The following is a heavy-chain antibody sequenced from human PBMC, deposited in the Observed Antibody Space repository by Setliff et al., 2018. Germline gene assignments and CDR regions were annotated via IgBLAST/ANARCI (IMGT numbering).Heavy chain of an antibody. CDR2: IIPILGIA. J-gene: IGHJ4*02. V-gene: IGHV1-69*10. D-gene: IGHD1-26*01. CDR3: ARGQATSGLSDY. CDR1: GGTFSSYA. Sequence: AASVKVSCKASGGTFSSYAISWVRQAPGQGLEWMGGIIPILGIANYAQKFQGRVTITADKSTSTAYMELSSLRSEDTAVYYCARGQATSGLSDYWGQGTLVTVSS.